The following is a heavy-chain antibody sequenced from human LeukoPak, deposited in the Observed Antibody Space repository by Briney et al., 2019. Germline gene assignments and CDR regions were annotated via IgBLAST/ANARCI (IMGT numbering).Heavy chain of an antibody. Sequence: PGGSLRLSCAASGFTFSSYSMNWVRQAPGKGLEWVSYISSSSSTIYYADSVKGRFTISRDNAKNSLYLQMNSLRAEDTAMYYCARVRYCDSTSCYSYFDYWGQGTLVTVSS. CDR3: ARVRYCDSTSCYSYFDY. CDR1: GFTFSSYS. CDR2: ISSSSSTI. J-gene: IGHJ4*02. D-gene: IGHD2-2*01. V-gene: IGHV3-48*04.